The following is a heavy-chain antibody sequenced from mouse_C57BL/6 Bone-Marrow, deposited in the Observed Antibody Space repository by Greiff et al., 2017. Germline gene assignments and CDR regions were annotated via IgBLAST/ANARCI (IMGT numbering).Heavy chain of an antibody. CDR1: GYTFTSYW. D-gene: IGHD2-4*01. J-gene: IGHJ2*01. CDR2: IYPGSGST. CDR3: ARRKVYYYYYCDD. V-gene: IGHV1-55*01. Sequence: QVQLQQPGAELVKPGASVQMSCKASGYTFTSYWITWVQQRPGQGLEWIGDIYPGSGSTNSNEQFKSKATLTVDTSSSTAYMQRSSLTSEDSAVYYGARRKVYYYYYCDDWGQGTTLTVSS.